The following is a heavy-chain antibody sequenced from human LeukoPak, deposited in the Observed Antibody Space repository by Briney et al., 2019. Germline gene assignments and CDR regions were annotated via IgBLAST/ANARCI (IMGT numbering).Heavy chain of an antibody. D-gene: IGHD3-22*01. CDR3: AREWDYGTSGYYYYY. J-gene: IGHJ4*02. CDR2: IIPIFGTA. CDR1: GGIFSNYA. V-gene: IGHV1-69*01. Sequence: SVKVSCKASGGIFSNYAISWVRQAPGHGLEWVGGIIPIFGTANYAQKFQRRVTITADESTRTAYMELSSLRSEDTAVYYCAREWDYGTSGYYYYYWGQGTLVTVSS.